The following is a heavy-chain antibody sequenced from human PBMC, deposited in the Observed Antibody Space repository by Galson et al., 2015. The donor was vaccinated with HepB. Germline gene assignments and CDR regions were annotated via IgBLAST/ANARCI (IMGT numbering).Heavy chain of an antibody. D-gene: IGHD3-3*01. Sequence: SETLSLTCTVSGGSISSSSYYWSWIRQPPRKGLEWIGHIHYSGSTSYNPSLKSRVTISVDTSKNQFSLKLSSVTAADTAVYYCARVKGITIFGVVKGMDVWGQGTTVTVSS. CDR3: ARVKGITIFGVVKGMDV. CDR2: IHYSGST. J-gene: IGHJ6*02. CDR1: GGSISSSSYY. V-gene: IGHV4-61*01.